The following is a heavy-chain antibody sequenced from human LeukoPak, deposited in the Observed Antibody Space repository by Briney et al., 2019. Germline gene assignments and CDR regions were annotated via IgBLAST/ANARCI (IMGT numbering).Heavy chain of an antibody. Sequence: GGSLRLSCAASGFTFSSYSMNWVRQAPGKGLEWVSYISSSSSTIYYADSVKGRFTISRDNAKNSLYLQMNSLRAEDTAVYYCARGSMVAGFDYWGQGTLVTVSS. J-gene: IGHJ4*02. CDR1: GFTFSSYS. CDR3: ARGSMVAGFDY. V-gene: IGHV3-48*04. D-gene: IGHD3-10*01. CDR2: ISSSSSTI.